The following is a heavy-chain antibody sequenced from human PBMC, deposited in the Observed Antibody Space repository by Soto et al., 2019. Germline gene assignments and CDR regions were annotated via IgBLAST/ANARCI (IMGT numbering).Heavy chain of an antibody. CDR3: ARLNWDGGY. CDR2: IYYSGST. CDR1: GGSISSGGYY. D-gene: IGHD1-20*01. V-gene: IGHV4-31*02. J-gene: IGHJ4*02. Sequence: TLSLTCTVSGGSISSGGYYWTWIRQHPGKGLEWMGYIYYSGSTFYNPSLKSRLTISVDTSKNQFSLNLRSVTAADTAVYYCARLNWDGGYWGQGTLVTVSS.